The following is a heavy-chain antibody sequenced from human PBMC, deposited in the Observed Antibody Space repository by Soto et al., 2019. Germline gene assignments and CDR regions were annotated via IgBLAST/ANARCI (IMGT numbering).Heavy chain of an antibody. CDR2: IYYSGST. CDR1: GGSISSYY. V-gene: IGHV4-59*01. Sequence: ETLSLTCTVCGGSISSYYWSWIRQPPGKGLEWIGYIYYSGSTNYKPSLKSRVTISVDTSKNQFSLKLSSVTAADTAVYYCARDLGRKYGDYDWFDPWGQGALVTVSS. J-gene: IGHJ5*02. CDR3: ARDLGRKYGDYDWFDP. D-gene: IGHD4-17*01.